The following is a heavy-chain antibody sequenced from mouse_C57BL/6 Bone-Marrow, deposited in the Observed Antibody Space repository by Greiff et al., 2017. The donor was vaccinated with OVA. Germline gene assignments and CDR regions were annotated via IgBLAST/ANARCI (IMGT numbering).Heavy chain of an antibody. D-gene: IGHD2-4*01. CDR1: GYAFTNYL. CDR2: INPGSGGT. CDR3: ARAGLRRGYFDY. Sequence: QVQLQQSGAELVRPGTSVKVSCKASGYAFTNYLIEWVKQRPGQGLEWIGVINPGSGGTNYNEKFKGKATLTADKSSSTAYMQLSSLTSEDSAVYVCARAGLRRGYFDYWGQGTTLTVSS. J-gene: IGHJ2*01. V-gene: IGHV1-54*01.